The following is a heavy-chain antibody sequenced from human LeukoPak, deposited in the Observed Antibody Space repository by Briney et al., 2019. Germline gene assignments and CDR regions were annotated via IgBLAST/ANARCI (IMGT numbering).Heavy chain of an antibody. CDR3: ARERGRNGDYDY. CDR2: ISRDGGSP. J-gene: IGHJ4*02. Sequence: GGSLRLSCVASGITFSSYPMHWVRQAPGKGMEYVSAISRDGGSPYYANSVKGRFTISRDNSKNTLYLQMGSLRTEDMAVYYCARERGRNGDYDYWGQGTLVTVSS. D-gene: IGHD1-1*01. V-gene: IGHV3-64*01. CDR1: GITFSSYP.